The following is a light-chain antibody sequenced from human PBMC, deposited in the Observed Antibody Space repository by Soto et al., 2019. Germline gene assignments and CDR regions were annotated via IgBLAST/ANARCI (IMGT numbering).Light chain of an antibody. CDR1: GGSIASNY. CDR2: EDK. J-gene: IGLJ3*02. V-gene: IGLV6-57*04. CDR3: QSYDSSFVM. Sequence: NFMLTQPHSVSESPGKTVTMSCTRSGGSIASNYVQWYQQRPGSAPTIVIYEDKQRPSGVPDRFSGSIDSSSNSASLTISGLKTEDEADYYCQSYDSSFVMFGGGTKLTVL.